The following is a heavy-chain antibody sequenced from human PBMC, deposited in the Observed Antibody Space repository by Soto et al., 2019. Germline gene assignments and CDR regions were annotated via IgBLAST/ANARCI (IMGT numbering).Heavy chain of an antibody. CDR2: ISYDGSNK. V-gene: IGHV3-30-3*01. Sequence: GGSLRLSCAASGFTFSSYAMHWVRQAPGKGLEWVAVISYDGSNKYYADSVKGRFTISRDNSKNTLYLQMNSLRAEDTAVYYCARAYGSGSYSFDYWGQGTLVTVSS. J-gene: IGHJ4*02. CDR1: GFTFSSYA. CDR3: ARAYGSGSYSFDY. D-gene: IGHD3-10*01.